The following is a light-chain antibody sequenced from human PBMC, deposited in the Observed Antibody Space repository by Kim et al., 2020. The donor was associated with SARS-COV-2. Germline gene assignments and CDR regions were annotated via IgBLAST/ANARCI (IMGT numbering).Light chain of an antibody. CDR2: GAS. J-gene: IGKJ1*01. CDR3: QQYGNTPHT. CDR1: QSVSSSY. Sequence: EIVLTQSPGTLSLSPGERATLSCRASQSVSSSYLAWYQQKPGQTPRLFIYGASSRATGVPDRFSGSGSGTDFTLTITRLGPEEFAVYYCQQYGNTPHTFGEGTKVDIK. V-gene: IGKV3-20*01.